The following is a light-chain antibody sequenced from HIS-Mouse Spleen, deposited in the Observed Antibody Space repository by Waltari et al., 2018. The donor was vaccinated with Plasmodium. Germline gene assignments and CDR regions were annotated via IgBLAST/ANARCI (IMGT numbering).Light chain of an antibody. Sequence: QSALTQPPSASGSPGQSVTISCTGTSSDVGGSNYVSWYQQHPGKAPKLMIYEVSKRPSGVPERCSGSKSGNTASLTVAGLQAEDEADYYCSSYAGSNNLVFGGGTKLTVL. CDR2: EVS. V-gene: IGLV2-8*01. CDR1: SSDVGGSNY. J-gene: IGLJ2*01. CDR3: SSYAGSNNLV.